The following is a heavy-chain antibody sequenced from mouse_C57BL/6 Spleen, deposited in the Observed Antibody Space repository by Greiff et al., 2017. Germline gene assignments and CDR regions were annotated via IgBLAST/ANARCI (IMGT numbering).Heavy chain of an antibody. J-gene: IGHJ4*01. D-gene: IGHD3-2*02. CDR2: IDPSDSYT. Sequence: VKLSCKASGYTFTSYWMHWVTQRPGQGLEWIGEIDPSDSYTNYNQKFKGKSTLTVDKASSTAYMQLSSLTSEDSAVYYCARGGSSGYGAMDDWGQGTSVTVSS. V-gene: IGHV1-69*01. CDR1: GYTFTSYW. CDR3: ARGGSSGYGAMDD.